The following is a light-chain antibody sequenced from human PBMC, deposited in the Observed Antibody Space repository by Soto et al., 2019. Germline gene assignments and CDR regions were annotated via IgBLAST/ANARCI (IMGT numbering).Light chain of an antibody. CDR1: QSILYSSNKKNQ. CDR3: QQYHSSPVT. CDR2: GAC. Sequence: DIVMTQSPHSLAVSLRGRAPLNPKSTQSILYSSNKKNQVAWYQQKAGQPPQLLICGACTRESGAPGRFAGSWAGTDFTLTISSLQAEDVAVYYWQQYHSSPVTFGQGTRLDIK. J-gene: IGKJ5*01. V-gene: IGKV4-1*01.